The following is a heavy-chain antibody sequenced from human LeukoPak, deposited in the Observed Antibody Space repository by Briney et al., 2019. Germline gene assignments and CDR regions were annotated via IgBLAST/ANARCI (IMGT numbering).Heavy chain of an antibody. Sequence: GASVKVSCKASGYTFTDYYMHWVRQAPGQGLEWMGWIDPNSGATNSAQKFQDRVTMTRDTSISTAYMELSRLKSDDTAVYYCTRNDYGNALYYFDYWGQGTLVTVSS. CDR3: TRNDYGNALYYFDY. D-gene: IGHD4-11*01. V-gene: IGHV1-2*02. CDR2: IDPNSGAT. J-gene: IGHJ4*02. CDR1: GYTFTDYY.